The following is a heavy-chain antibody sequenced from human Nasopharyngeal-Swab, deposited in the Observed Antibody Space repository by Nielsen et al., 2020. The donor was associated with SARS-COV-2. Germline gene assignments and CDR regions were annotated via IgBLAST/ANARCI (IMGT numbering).Heavy chain of an antibody. CDR1: GGSISHYY. Sequence: SETLSPTCTVSGGSISHYYWSWIRQPPGKALEWIGYIYYTGITDYSPSLKSRVAISVATSQNQFSLELNSVTAADTAVYYCARGPAHGDYGGWYFDLWGRGTLVTVSS. D-gene: IGHD4-17*01. CDR3: ARGPAHGDYGGWYFDL. CDR2: IYYTGIT. V-gene: IGHV4-59*01. J-gene: IGHJ2*01.